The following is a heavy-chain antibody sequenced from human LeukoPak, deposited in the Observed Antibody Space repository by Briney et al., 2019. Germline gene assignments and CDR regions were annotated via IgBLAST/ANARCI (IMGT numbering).Heavy chain of an antibody. J-gene: IGHJ4*02. Sequence: GGSLRLSCAASGLTFSNYWMHWVRQAPGKGLVWASCINSDGSSTNYADSVKGRFTISRDNAKNTLYLQMNSLRAEDTAVYYCARDRLGFDYWGQGTLVTVSS. CDR3: ARDRLGFDY. CDR2: INSDGSST. CDR1: GLTFSNYW. V-gene: IGHV3-74*01. D-gene: IGHD3-16*01.